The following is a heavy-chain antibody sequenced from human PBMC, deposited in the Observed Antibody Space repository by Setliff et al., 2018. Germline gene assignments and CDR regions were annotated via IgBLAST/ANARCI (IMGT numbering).Heavy chain of an antibody. J-gene: IGHJ4*02. CDR2: ISAYNGNT. V-gene: IGHV1-18*01. Sequence: ASVKVSCKASGYTFTNYGINWVRQAPGQGLEWLGWISAYNGNTHYAQKPQGRVSMTTDTSTSTVYMELRSLRSDDTAVYYCARVYTLTIPPDYWGQGTLVTVSS. CDR3: ARVYTLTIPPDY. D-gene: IGHD4-17*01. CDR1: GYTFTNYG.